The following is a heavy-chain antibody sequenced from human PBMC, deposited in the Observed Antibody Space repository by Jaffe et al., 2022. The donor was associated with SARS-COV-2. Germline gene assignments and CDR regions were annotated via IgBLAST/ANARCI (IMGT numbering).Heavy chain of an antibody. CDR3: ARAHYPTYYFDY. J-gene: IGHJ4*02. V-gene: IGHV4-59*01. CDR1: GDSISNYY. D-gene: IGHD3-10*01. Sequence: QVQLQESGPGLLKPSETLSLSCTVSGDSISNYYWNWIRQPPGKGLEWIGYFYYSGSTNYNPSLKSRVTISADTSKNQFSLKLFSVTAADTAVYYCARAHYPTYYFDYWGQGTLVTVSS. CDR2: FYYSGST.